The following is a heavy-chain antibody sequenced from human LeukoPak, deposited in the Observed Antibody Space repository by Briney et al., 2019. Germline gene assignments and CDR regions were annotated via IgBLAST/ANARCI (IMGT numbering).Heavy chain of an antibody. CDR1: GFTFSSYA. Sequence: PGGSLRLSCAASGFTFSSYAMHWVRQAPGKGLEWVAVISDDGSNKHYADSVKGRFTISRDNSKNTLYLQMNSLRAEDTAVYYCARVDDLDAFDMWGQGTMVTVSS. CDR3: ARVDDLDAFDM. D-gene: IGHD2-2*03. V-gene: IGHV3-30*04. CDR2: ISDDGSNK. J-gene: IGHJ3*02.